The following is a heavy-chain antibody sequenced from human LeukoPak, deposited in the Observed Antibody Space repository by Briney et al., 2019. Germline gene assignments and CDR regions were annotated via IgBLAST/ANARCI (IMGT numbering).Heavy chain of an antibody. D-gene: IGHD5-18*01. Sequence: SETLSLTCTVSGYSISSGYYWGWIRQPPGKGLEWIGSIYHSGSTNYNPSLRSRVTISVDTSKNQFSLKLSSVTAADTAVYYCARTTEGGYTYDYFYYYYMDVWGKGTTVTISS. CDR1: GYSISSGYY. V-gene: IGHV4-38-2*02. CDR3: ARTTEGGYTYDYFYYYYMDV. CDR2: IYHSGST. J-gene: IGHJ6*03.